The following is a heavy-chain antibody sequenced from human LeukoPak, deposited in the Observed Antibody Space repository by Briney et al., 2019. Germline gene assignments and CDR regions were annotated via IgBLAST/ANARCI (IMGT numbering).Heavy chain of an antibody. CDR3: ARHGTYYDFSDLIGY. J-gene: IGHJ4*02. Sequence: GESLKISCKGSGYSFAIYWIAWVRQMPGKGLEWMGIIYPGDSDTRYSPSFRGQVTISADKSISTAYLQWSSLKASDTAMYYCARHGTYYDFSDLIGYWGQGTLVTVSS. CDR1: GYSFAIYW. D-gene: IGHD3-3*01. V-gene: IGHV5-51*01. CDR2: IYPGDSDT.